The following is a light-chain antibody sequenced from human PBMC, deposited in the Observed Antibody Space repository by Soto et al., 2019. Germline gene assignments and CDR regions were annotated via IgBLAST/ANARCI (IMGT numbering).Light chain of an antibody. CDR2: TND. CDR1: NSNIGSNT. Sequence: QSVLTQPPSASGTPGQRVTISCSGSNSNIGSNTVNWYQQLPGTAPKLLIYTNDQRPSGVPDRFSGSKSGTSASLAIGGLQFEDEADYHCSSWDDNLDAVVFGAGTKVTVL. V-gene: IGLV1-44*01. J-gene: IGLJ1*01. CDR3: SSWDDNLDAVV.